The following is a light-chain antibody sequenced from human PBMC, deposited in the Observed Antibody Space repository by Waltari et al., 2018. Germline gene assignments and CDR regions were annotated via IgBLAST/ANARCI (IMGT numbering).Light chain of an antibody. V-gene: IGKV3-20*01. J-gene: IGKJ2*01. CDR3: QQYGSSPYT. Sequence: EIVLTQSPGTLSLSPGERATLSCRASQSVSSTSLAWYHQNPGQAPRHLIYGASSRATGSPDRFSGSGSGTDFTLTISRLEPEDFAVYYCQQYGSSPYTFGQGTRLQTK. CDR1: QSVSSTS. CDR2: GAS.